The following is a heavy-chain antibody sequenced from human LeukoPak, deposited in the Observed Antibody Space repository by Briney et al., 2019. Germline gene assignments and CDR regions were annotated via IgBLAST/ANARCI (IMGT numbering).Heavy chain of an antibody. J-gene: IGHJ4*02. CDR2: TSGSGGST. CDR3: AKDPSGQWLVDY. CDR1: GFTFSSYA. D-gene: IGHD6-19*01. V-gene: IGHV3-23*01. Sequence: GGSLRLSCAASGFTFSSYAMSWVRQAPGKGLEWVSATSGSGGSTYYADSVKGRFTISRDNSKNTLYLQMNSLRAEDTAVYYCAKDPSGQWLVDYWGQGTLVTVSS.